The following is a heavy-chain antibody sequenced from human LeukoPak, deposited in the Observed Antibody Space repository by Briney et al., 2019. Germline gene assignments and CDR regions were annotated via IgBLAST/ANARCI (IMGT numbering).Heavy chain of an antibody. CDR2: INPNSGGT. CDR1: GYTFTGYY. J-gene: IGHJ4*02. Sequence: AASVKVSSKASGYTFTGYYMHWVRQAPGQGLEWMGRINPNSGGTNYAQKFQGRVTMTRDTSISTAYMELSRLRSDDTAVYYCARGLPRARPIQDWGQGTLVTVSS. CDR3: ARGLPRARPIQD. D-gene: IGHD6-6*01. V-gene: IGHV1-2*06.